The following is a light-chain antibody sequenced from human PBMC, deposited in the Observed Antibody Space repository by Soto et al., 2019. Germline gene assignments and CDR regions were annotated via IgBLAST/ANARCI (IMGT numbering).Light chain of an antibody. J-gene: IGLJ1*01. CDR2: EVS. V-gene: IGLV2-14*01. CDR3: SPYTRSSTSG. Sequence: QSALTQPASVSGSPGQSITISCTGTSSDVGGYNYVSWYQQHPGKAPKLMIYEVSNRPSGVSNRFSGSKSGNTASLTISGLQAEDEADYYCSPYTRSSTSGFGTGTKVTVL. CDR1: SSDVGGYNY.